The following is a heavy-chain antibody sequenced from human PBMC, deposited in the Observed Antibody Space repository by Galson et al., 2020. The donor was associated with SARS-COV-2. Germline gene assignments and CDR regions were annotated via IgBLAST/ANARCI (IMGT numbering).Heavy chain of an antibody. CDR3: ARVEAGWYADY. CDR1: GYTFATYG. V-gene: IGHV1-18*01. J-gene: IGHJ4*02. D-gene: IGHD6-19*01. Sequence: ASVQVSCTTSGYTFATYGVAWVRQAPGQGLEWMGWISAYNGDTNYAQSLQGRVSMATDTSTSTAYMELRNLISDDTAVYYCARVEAGWYADYWGQGTLVTVSS. CDR2: ISAYNGDT.